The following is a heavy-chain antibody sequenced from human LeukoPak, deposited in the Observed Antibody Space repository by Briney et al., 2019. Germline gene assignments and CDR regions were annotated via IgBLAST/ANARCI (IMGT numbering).Heavy chain of an antibody. Sequence: GGSLRLSCAASGFTFSNYWMSWVRQAPGKGLEWVANIEQDGSEKYYVDSVKGRFTISRDNANNSVYLQMNSLRAEDTALYYCARISGSSKKYFQHWGQGTLATVSS. CDR3: ARISGSSKKYFQH. CDR1: GFTFSNYW. J-gene: IGHJ1*01. V-gene: IGHV3-7*01. D-gene: IGHD1-26*01. CDR2: IEQDGSEK.